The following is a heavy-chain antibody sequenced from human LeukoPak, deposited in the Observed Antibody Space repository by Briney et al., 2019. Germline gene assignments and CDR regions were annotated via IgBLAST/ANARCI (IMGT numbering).Heavy chain of an antibody. CDR3: ARGADSNTHYFDY. CDR2: INHGGST. J-gene: IGHJ4*02. Sequence: SETLPLTCAVYGGSFSGYYWSWIRQPPGQGLEWIGEINHGGSTNYNPSLKSRVTTSVDKSKNQFSLKLNSVTAADTAVYYCARGADSNTHYFDYWGQGTLVTVSS. D-gene: IGHD4-11*01. V-gene: IGHV4-34*01. CDR1: GGSFSGYY.